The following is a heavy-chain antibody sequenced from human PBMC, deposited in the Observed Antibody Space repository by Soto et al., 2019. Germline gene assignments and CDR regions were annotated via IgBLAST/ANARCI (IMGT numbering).Heavy chain of an antibody. CDR3: ARYGEIKGWPIDY. CDR1: GGSISSYY. CDR2: IYYSGST. D-gene: IGHD3-10*01. Sequence: QVQLQESGPGVVKPSETLSLTCTVSGGSISSYYWSWIRQPPGKGLEWIGYIYYSGSTNYNPSLKSRVTISVDTSKNQFSLKLSSVTAADTAVYYCARYGEIKGWPIDYWGQGTLVTVSS. J-gene: IGHJ4*02. V-gene: IGHV4-59*01.